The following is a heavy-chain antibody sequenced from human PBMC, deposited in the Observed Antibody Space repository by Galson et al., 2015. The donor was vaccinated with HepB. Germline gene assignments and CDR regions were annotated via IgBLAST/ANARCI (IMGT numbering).Heavy chain of an antibody. CDR1: GFAFSTYH. CDR3: ARDKDVNKRAFDV. J-gene: IGHJ3*01. D-gene: IGHD1/OR15-1a*01. CDR2: IADSSSFS. V-gene: IGHV3-21*01. Sequence: SLRLSCAASGFAFSTYHMNWVRQAPGKGLEWVSFIADSSSFSQYADSVKGRFTVSRDNGKNLLYLQMNSLRADDTAIYYCARDKDVNKRAFDVWGQGTMVTVSS.